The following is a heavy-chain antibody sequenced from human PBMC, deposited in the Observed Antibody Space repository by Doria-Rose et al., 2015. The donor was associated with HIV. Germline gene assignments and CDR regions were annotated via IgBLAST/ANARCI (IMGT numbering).Heavy chain of an antibody. CDR3: ARIKSSRWYHKYYFDF. D-gene: IGHD6-13*01. J-gene: IGHJ4*02. Sequence: SGPVLVKPAETLTRTCTVSGVSLSSPGMGVSWIRQPPGKALEWLANIFSDDERSHKTSLKSRLTISRGTSKSQVVLTMTDMDPVDTATYYCARIKSSRWYHKYYFDFWGQGTLVIVSA. CDR2: IFSDDER. V-gene: IGHV2-26*01. CDR1: GVSLSSPGMG.